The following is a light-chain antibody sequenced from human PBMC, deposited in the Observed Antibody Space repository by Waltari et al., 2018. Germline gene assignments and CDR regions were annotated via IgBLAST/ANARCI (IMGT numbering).Light chain of an antibody. V-gene: IGLV1-44*01. J-gene: IGLJ1*01. CDR2: GTR. CDR1: RPNIGDNT. CDR3: AAWDDSLNGPV. Sequence: QSVLTQPPSASGTPGQSTIIPCSGSRPNIGDNTVTWYQQVPGTAPKLLIYGTRERPSGVSNRLSGSKSGTSASLAISALQPEDEADYYCAAWDDSLNGPVFGTGTKVTVL.